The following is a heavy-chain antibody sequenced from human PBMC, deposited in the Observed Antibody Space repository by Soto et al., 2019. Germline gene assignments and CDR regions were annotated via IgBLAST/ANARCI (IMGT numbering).Heavy chain of an antibody. D-gene: IGHD3-16*01. J-gene: IGHJ5*02. V-gene: IGHV4-4*07. CDR1: GDSMRTYH. CDR3: AREKGGAGNWFDP. CDR2: IYSSVST. Sequence: SETLSLTCSVTGDSMRTYHWAWIRQSAGKGLEWIGRIYSSVSTHDNPSLRSRVTMSVDTSKNQFSLKLRSVTAADTAVYYCAREKGGAGNWFDPWGQGTLVTVSS.